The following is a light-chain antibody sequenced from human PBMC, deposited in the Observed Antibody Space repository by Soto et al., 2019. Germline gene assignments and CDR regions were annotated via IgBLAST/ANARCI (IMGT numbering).Light chain of an antibody. Sequence: EIVLTQSPGTLSLSPGQRATLSCRASQSVSISYLAWYQQKPGQAPRLLIYGTSTRATGIPARFSGSGSGTDLTLTISGLQPEDSATYFCQQSYSVPYTFGQGTKLEIK. CDR1: QSVSISY. CDR2: GTS. V-gene: IGKV3-20*01. J-gene: IGKJ2*01. CDR3: QQSYSVPYT.